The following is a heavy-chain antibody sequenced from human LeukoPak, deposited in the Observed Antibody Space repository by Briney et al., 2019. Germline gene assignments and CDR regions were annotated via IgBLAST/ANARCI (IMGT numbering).Heavy chain of an antibody. CDR3: ARESAAAGTVNWFDP. D-gene: IGHD6-13*01. J-gene: IGHJ5*02. V-gene: IGHV4-59*01. Sequence: ETSETLSLTCTVSGGSISSYYWSWIRQPPGKGLEWIGYIYYSGSTNYNPSLKSRVTISVDTSKNQFSLKLSSVTAADTAVYYCARESAAAGTVNWFDPWGQGTLVTVSS. CDR1: GGSISSYY. CDR2: IYYSGST.